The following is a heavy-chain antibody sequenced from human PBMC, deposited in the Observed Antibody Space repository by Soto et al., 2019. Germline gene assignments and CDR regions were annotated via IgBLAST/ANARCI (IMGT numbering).Heavy chain of an antibody. CDR2: IYFNGNT. V-gene: IGHV4-59*01. CDR3: ASVTFGGIVLAH. D-gene: IGHD3-16*01. J-gene: IGHJ4*02. CDR1: AASFSKYY. Sequence: PSETLSLTCTVSAASFSKYYWIWIRQPPGKGLEWIGYIYFNGNTKYNPSLEGRLTISIDTSKKEFSLKLTSVTAADAAVYYCASVTFGGIVLAHWGQGTMVTVS.